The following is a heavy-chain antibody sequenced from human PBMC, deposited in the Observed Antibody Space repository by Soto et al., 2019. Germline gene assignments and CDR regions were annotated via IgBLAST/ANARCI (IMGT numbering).Heavy chain of an antibody. CDR3: AKGSFGFDY. J-gene: IGHJ4*02. D-gene: IGHD3-10*01. CDR2: ISKSGDST. V-gene: IGHV3-23*01. CDR1: GVTFTSYA. Sequence: GGSLRLSCAASGVTFTSYAMTWVRQVPGEGLQWVSSISKSGDSTYYADSVKGRFTTSRDNSKNTLYLQMNSLRAEDTAIYFCAKGSFGFDYWGQGTLVTVSS.